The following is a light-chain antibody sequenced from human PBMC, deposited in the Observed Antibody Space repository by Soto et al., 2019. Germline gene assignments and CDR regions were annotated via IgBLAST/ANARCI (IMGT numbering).Light chain of an antibody. Sequence: DIQMTQSPSSVSASVGDRVSITCRASQGISNWLAWYQQKPGRAPKLLIYTGSSLQSGVASRFSGNRSGTDFTLTMSSLQPEDVATYYCHQANSFPLTFGGETKVEIK. V-gene: IGKV1-12*01. J-gene: IGKJ4*01. CDR2: TGS. CDR1: QGISNW. CDR3: HQANSFPLT.